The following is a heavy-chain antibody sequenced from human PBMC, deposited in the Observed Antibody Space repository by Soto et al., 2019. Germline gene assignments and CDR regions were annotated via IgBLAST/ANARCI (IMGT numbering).Heavy chain of an antibody. D-gene: IGHD3-3*01. Sequence: EVQLVESGGGLIQPGGSLRLSCAASGFTFSTSDMYWVRQAPGKGLEWVSYIHPSGQPIFYADSVKGRFTISRDNGKNSLYLQMSSLAAEEAAVYYCARRSSRWGQGTLVTVSS. CDR2: IHPSGQPI. CDR1: GFTFSTSD. J-gene: IGHJ1*01. V-gene: IGHV3-48*03. CDR3: ARRSSR.